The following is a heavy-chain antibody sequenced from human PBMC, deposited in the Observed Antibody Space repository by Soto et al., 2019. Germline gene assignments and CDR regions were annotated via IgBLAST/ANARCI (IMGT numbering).Heavy chain of an antibody. CDR2: ISYDGSNK. V-gene: IGHV3-30*18. D-gene: IGHD3-16*01. CDR3: AETGEGSGDY. CDR1: GFTFSSYG. J-gene: IGHJ4*02. Sequence: QVQLVESGGGVVQPGRSLRLSCAASGFTFSSYGMHWVRQAPGKGLEWVAVISYDGSNKYYADSVKGRFTISRDNSKNTLYLQMNSLRAEDTAVYYCAETGEGSGDYWGQGTLVTVSS.